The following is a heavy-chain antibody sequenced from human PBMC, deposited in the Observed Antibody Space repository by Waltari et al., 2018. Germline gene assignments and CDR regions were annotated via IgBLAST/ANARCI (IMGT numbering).Heavy chain of an antibody. J-gene: IGHJ4*02. Sequence: EVQLVESGGGLVHPGGALSLSCGASGFTFCRYWMSWVRQTPGKGLQWVANINYDGSQRYYVDSVKGRFTISRDNAKNSVYLQMNSLRVEDTAVYYCAKSRGFEYWGQGALITVSS. V-gene: IGHV3-7*01. D-gene: IGHD2-2*01. CDR3: AKSRGFEY. CDR2: INYDGSQR. CDR1: GFTFCRYW.